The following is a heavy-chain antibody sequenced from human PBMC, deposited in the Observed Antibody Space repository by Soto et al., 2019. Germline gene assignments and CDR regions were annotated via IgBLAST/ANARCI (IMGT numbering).Heavy chain of an antibody. D-gene: IGHD4-17*01. CDR1: GGSVSSGSYF. CDR3: ARAHYGDYGYGMDV. Sequence: SETLSLTCTVSGGSVSSGSYFWSWIRQPPGKGLEWIGYIYYSGSTNYNPSLKSRLTISVDTSKNQFSLKLSSVTAADTAVYYCARAHYGDYGYGMDVWGQGTTVTVSS. V-gene: IGHV4-61*01. J-gene: IGHJ6*02. CDR2: IYYSGST.